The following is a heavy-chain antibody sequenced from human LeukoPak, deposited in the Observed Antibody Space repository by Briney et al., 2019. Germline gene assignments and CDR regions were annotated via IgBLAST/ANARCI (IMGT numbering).Heavy chain of an antibody. V-gene: IGHV3-7*01. CDR1: GFTFSSYW. CDR3: ARGAAMIVVVMAEYFQH. Sequence: GGSLRLSCAASGFTFSSYWMSWVRQAPGKGLEWVANIKQDGSEKYYVDSVKGRFTISRDNAKNSLYLQMNSLRAEDTAVYYCARGAAMIVVVMAEYFQHWGQGTLVTDSS. D-gene: IGHD3-22*01. J-gene: IGHJ1*01. CDR2: IKQDGSEK.